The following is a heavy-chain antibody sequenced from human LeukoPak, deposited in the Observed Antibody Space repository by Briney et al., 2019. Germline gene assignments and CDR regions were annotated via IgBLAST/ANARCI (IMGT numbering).Heavy chain of an antibody. CDR3: ATDFYRGRQFDY. CDR2: FDPEDVET. Sequence: ASVKVSCKVSGNTFTDLSMNWVRQAPGKGLEWMGGFDPEDVETIYAQKFQGRVTMTEDTSTATAYMDLSSLRPDDTAVYYCATDFYRGRQFDYWGRGTLVTVSS. V-gene: IGHV1-24*01. D-gene: IGHD2/OR15-2a*01. CDR1: GNTFTDLS. J-gene: IGHJ4*02.